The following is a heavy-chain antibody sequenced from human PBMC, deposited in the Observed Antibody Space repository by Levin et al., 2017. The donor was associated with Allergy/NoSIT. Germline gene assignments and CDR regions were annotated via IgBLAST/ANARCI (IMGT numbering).Heavy chain of an antibody. CDR3: AKTGYDFWSGYLPPEY. CDR2: ISGSGGST. CDR1: GFTFSSYA. J-gene: IGHJ4*02. V-gene: IGHV3-23*01. D-gene: IGHD3-3*01. Sequence: GGSLRLSCAASGFTFSSYAMSWVRQAPGKGLEWVSAISGSGGSTYYADSVKGRFTISRDNSKNTLYLQMNSLRAEDTAVYYCAKTGYDFWSGYLPPEYWGQGTLVTVSS.